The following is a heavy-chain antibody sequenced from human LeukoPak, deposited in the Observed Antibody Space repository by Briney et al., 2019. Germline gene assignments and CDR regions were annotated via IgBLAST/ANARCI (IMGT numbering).Heavy chain of an antibody. CDR1: GFTFSTYA. J-gene: IGHJ3*01. CDR2: ISGSSSST. CDR3: AKEMATIRAFDF. Sequence: GGSLRLSCAASGFTFSTYAMSWVRQAPGKGLEWVSVISGSSSSTYYADSVKGRFTISRDNSKNTLYLQMNSLRAEDTAVYYRAKEMATIRAFDFWGQGTMVTVSS. D-gene: IGHD5-24*01. V-gene: IGHV3-23*01.